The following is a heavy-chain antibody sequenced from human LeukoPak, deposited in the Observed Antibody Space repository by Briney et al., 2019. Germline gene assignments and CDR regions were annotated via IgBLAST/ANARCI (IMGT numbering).Heavy chain of an antibody. D-gene: IGHD3-22*01. CDR1: GFTFSNYV. CDR2: ISGSGGST. V-gene: IGHV3-23*01. J-gene: IGHJ6*02. Sequence: PGGSLRLSCAASGFTFSNYVMSWVRQAPGKGLEWVSAISGSGGSTYYADSVKGRFTISRDNSKNTLYLQMNSLRAEDTAVYYCAKGGSGYYPPYYYYGMDVWGQGTTVTVSS. CDR3: AKGGSGYYPPYYYYGMDV.